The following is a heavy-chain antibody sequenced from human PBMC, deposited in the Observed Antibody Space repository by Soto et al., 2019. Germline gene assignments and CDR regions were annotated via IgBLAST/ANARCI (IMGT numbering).Heavy chain of an antibody. V-gene: IGHV4-34*02. CDR1: GGSFSGHF. J-gene: IGHJ6*02. Sequence: QVQLQQWGAGLLRPSEPLSSTCAVYGGSFSGHFWSGIGQHQGKGWGLLGEINYSGGTNYKRSLKSRVTRSVDTSKNQVSLKLPSVTAADTAVYYCARVGGEYTYGAMDVWGQGTTVTVSS. CDR3: ARVGGEYTYGAMDV. D-gene: IGHD5-18*01. CDR2: INYSGGT.